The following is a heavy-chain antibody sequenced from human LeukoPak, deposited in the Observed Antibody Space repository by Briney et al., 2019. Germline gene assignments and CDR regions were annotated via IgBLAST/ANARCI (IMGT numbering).Heavy chain of an antibody. CDR3: ARSPFGSVAYYFDY. CDR2: VSLDGSNK. J-gene: IGHJ4*02. CDR1: GVIFISYV. V-gene: IGHV3-30*04. Sequence: GGSLRLSCGASGVIFISYVLHWVRQAPGKGLEWVALVSLDGSNKYYADSVKDRFTISRDNSKNTLYLQMNSLRAEDTAVYYCARSPFGSVAYYFDYWGQGILVTASS. D-gene: IGHD3-10*01.